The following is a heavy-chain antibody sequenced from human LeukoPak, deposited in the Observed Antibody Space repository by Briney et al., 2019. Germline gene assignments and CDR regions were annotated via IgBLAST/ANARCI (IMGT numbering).Heavy chain of an antibody. Sequence: GGSLRLSCATSGFTFSAVYMSWIRQAPGKGLEWVSYISSSGSSTKYADSVKGRFTISRDNANNSLYLQMNSLRVEDTAVYYCARDRGRVAGEYFDYWGQGTLVTVSS. D-gene: IGHD6-19*01. V-gene: IGHV3-11*06. CDR3: ARDRGRVAGEYFDY. CDR2: ISSSGSST. J-gene: IGHJ4*02. CDR1: GFTFSAVY.